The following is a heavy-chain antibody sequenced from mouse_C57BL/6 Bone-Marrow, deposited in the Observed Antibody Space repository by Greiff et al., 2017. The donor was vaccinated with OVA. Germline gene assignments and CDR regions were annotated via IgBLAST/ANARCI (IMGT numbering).Heavy chain of an antibody. V-gene: IGHV1-53*01. J-gene: IGHJ2*01. D-gene: IGHD3-1*01. CDR1: GYTFTSYW. CDR2: INPSNGGT. CDR3: ARSGKGNYFDY. Sequence: VKLQESGTELVKPGASVKLSCKASGYTFTSYWMHWVKQRPGQGLEWIGNINPSNGGTNYNEKVKSKATLTVDKSSSTAYMQLSSLTSEDSAVYYCARSGKGNYFDYWGQGTTLTVSS.